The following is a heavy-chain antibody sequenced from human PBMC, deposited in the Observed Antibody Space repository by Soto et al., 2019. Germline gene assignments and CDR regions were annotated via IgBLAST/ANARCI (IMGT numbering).Heavy chain of an antibody. Sequence: PGGSLRLSCAASGFTFSSYGMHWVRQAPGKGLEWVAVISYDGSNKYYADSVKGRFTISRDNSKNTLYLQMNSLRAEDTAVYYCSKDFLGSSSGWYHASYYFDYWGQGTLVTVSS. V-gene: IGHV3-30*18. CDR1: GFTFSSYG. J-gene: IGHJ4*02. CDR3: SKDFLGSSSGWYHASYYFDY. D-gene: IGHD6-19*01. CDR2: ISYDGSNK.